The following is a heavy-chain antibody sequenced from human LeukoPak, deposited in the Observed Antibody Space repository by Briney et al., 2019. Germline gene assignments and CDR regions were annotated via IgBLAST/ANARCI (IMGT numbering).Heavy chain of an antibody. Sequence: GESLKISCKGSGYSFTSYWISWVRQMPGKGLEWMGRIDPSDSYTNYSPSFQGHVTISADKSISTAYLQWSSLKASDTAMYYCARRQGITWYIDYWGQGTLVTVSS. CDR2: IDPSDSYT. D-gene: IGHD2-21*01. V-gene: IGHV5-10-1*01. CDR3: ARRQGITWYIDY. CDR1: GYSFTSYW. J-gene: IGHJ4*02.